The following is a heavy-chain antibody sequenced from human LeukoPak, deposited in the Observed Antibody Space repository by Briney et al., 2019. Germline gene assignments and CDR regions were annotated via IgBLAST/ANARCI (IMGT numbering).Heavy chain of an antibody. J-gene: IGHJ6*02. Sequence: SETLSLTCAVYGGSFSGYYWSWVRQAAGKGLEWIGRFYTSGSTNYNPSLKSRVTMSVDTSKNQFSLKLSSVTAADTAVYYCARDHPLFYYYGMDVWGQGTTVTVSS. CDR3: ARDHPLFYYYGMDV. CDR1: GGSFSGYY. V-gene: IGHV4-4*07. CDR2: FYTSGST.